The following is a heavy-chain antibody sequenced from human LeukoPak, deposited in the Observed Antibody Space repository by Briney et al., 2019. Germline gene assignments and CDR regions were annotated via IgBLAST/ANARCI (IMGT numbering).Heavy chain of an antibody. D-gene: IGHD5-18*01. CDR1: GYTLTELS. J-gene: IGHJ4*02. CDR2: FDPEDGET. V-gene: IGHV1-24*01. Sequence: GASVKVSCKVPGYTLTELSMHWVRQAPGKGLEWMGGFDPEDGETIYAQKFQGRVTMTEDTSTDTAYMELSSLRSEDTAVYYCATALMVIDPHYFDYWGQGTLVTVSS. CDR3: ATALMVIDPHYFDY.